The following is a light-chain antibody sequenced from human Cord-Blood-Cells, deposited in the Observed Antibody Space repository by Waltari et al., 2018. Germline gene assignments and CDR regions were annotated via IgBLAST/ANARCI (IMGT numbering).Light chain of an antibody. Sequence: EIVMTQSPATLSVSPGDSATLSCRASQSVSSNLAWYQQKPVQAPRLLIYGASTRATGIPARFSGSGSGTEFTLTISSLQSEDFAVYYCQQYNNWPPMYSFGQGTKLEIK. V-gene: IGKV3-15*01. J-gene: IGKJ2*03. CDR2: GAS. CDR3: QQYNNWPPMYS. CDR1: QSVSSN.